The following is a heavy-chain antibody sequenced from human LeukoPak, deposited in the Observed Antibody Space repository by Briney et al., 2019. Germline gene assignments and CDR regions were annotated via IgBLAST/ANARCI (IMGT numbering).Heavy chain of an antibody. Sequence: GGSLRLSCAASGFTFSTNWMMWSRQAPGRGLEWVANIKEDGSEKYYVDSVKGRFTISRDGAKNSLYLQMNSLRAEDTAVYYCARGLTVTDYWGQGTLVTVSS. D-gene: IGHD1-20*01. CDR2: IKEDGSEK. CDR1: GFTFSTNW. J-gene: IGHJ4*02. V-gene: IGHV3-7*01. CDR3: ARGLTVTDY.